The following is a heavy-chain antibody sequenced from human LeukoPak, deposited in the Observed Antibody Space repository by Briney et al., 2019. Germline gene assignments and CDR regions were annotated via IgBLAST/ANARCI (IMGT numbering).Heavy chain of an antibody. Sequence: GGSLRLSCISSGFTFSNYWMKWVRQAPGKGLEWVASINEDGSGKFSVGSVKDRITISRDNTRNSLDLQINSLTVEDTAIYYCARDDGDVWGTGTTVTVSS. V-gene: IGHV3-7*01. J-gene: IGHJ6*04. CDR2: INEDGSGK. CDR3: ARDDGDV. CDR1: GFTFSNYW.